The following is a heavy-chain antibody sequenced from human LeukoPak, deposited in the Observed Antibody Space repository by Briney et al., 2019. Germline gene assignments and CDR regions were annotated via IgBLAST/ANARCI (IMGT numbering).Heavy chain of an antibody. V-gene: IGHV1-46*01. CDR2: INPGDGRT. D-gene: IGHD3-22*01. J-gene: IGHJ4*02. CDR3: ARLHSSLHYYDTSGYFHY. CDR1: GYIFTTYY. Sequence: ASVKVSCKASGYIFTTYYMHWMRQAPGQGPEWMGMINPGDGRTTYARKFQGRVALTRNTATSTVYMELSGLSSQDTAVYYCARLHSSLHYYDTSGYFHYWGQGTLVTVSS.